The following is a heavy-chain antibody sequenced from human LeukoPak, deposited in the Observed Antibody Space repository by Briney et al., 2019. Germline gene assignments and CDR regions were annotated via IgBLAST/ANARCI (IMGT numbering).Heavy chain of an antibody. CDR1: GYIFTGYY. D-gene: IGHD5-12*01. CDR2: INPDSGDT. V-gene: IGHV1-2*02. Sequence: ASVKVSCKASGYIFTGYYLHWVRQAPGQGLESMGWINPDSGDTNFAQKFQGRVSMTRDTSISTAYMELSRLRSDDTAVYYCARDRGHRRLRRDNWFDPWGQGTLVTVSS. J-gene: IGHJ5*02. CDR3: ARDRGHRRLRRDNWFDP.